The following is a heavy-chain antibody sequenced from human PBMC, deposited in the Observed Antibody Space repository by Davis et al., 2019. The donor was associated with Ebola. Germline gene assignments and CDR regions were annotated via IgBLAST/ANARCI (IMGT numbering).Heavy chain of an antibody. V-gene: IGHV3-53*04. J-gene: IGHJ4*01. CDR1: WFTVSSHY. CDR2: IYSGGST. CDR3: ARVSSGWAYYFDY. D-gene: IGHD6-19*01. Sequence: GESLKTPFASPWFTVSSHYMTSVRQPPAKRLERVSVIYSGGSTYYADSVKGRFTICRHNSKNTLYLQMNSLRAEDTAVYYCARVSSGWAYYFDYWGQGTLVTVSS.